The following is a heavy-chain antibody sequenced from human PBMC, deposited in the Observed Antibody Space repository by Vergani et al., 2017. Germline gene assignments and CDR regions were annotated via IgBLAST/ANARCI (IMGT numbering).Heavy chain of an antibody. J-gene: IGHJ4*02. CDR2: ISYDGSNK. D-gene: IGHD6-19*01. CDR3: ASGGAVEEVY. V-gene: IGHV3-30-3*01. CDR1: GFPFSSYA. Sequence: VQLVESGGGLVKPGGSLRLSCAASGFPFSSYAMHWVRQAPGKGLEWVAVISYDGSNKYYADSVKGRFTISRDNSKNTLYLQMNSLRAEDTAVYYCASGGAVEEVYWGQGTLVTVSS.